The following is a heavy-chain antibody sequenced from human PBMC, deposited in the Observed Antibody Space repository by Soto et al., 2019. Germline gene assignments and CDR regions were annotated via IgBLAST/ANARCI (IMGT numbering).Heavy chain of an antibody. J-gene: IGHJ3*02. V-gene: IGHV1-18*01. CDR2: ISPYNGKT. D-gene: IGHD5-18*01. CDR3: AIEQTRWLKAACDM. Sequence: QGQLVQSGGEVKEPGASVRVSCKASGYTLINYVINWVRQAPGQGLEWLGWISPYNGKTEYAQKLQGRVTMTPDTSTSTVYMALRSWRSDDTAVYYCAIEQTRWLKAACDMWCPGKMVTVSS. CDR1: GYTLINYV.